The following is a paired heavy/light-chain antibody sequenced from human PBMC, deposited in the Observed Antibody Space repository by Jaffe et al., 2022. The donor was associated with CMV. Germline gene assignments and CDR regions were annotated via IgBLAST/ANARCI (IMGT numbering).Light chain of an antibody. CDR2: AAS. CDR1: LGIGND. CDR3: LQHNSYPLT. J-gene: IGKJ1*01. V-gene: IGKV1-17*01. Sequence: DIQMTQSPSSLSASVGDRVTITCRASLGIGNDLGWYQQRPGKSPKRLISAASSLQSGVPSRFSGSGSGTEFTLTISSLQPEDFATYYCLQHNSYPLTFGQGTKVEIK.
Heavy chain of an antibody. D-gene: IGHD3-22*01. J-gene: IGHJ4*02. Sequence: QVQLQESGPGLVKPSETLSLTCTVSGDSISGYYWHWIRQPPGKGLEWIGYIFYTGSTNYNPSLKSRVTISVDTSKVQFSLRLRSATAADTAVYFCARAPGSRYYDSSAYFDDWGQGTLVTVSS. V-gene: IGHV4-59*08. CDR1: GDSISGYY. CDR3: ARAPGSRYYDSSAYFDD. CDR2: IFYTGST.